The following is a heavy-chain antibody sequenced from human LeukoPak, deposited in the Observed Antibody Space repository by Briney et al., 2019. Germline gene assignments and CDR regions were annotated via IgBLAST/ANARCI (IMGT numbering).Heavy chain of an antibody. Sequence: PGGSLRLSCAASGFTFSSYWMNWVRQAPGKGLEWVANIKQDGSETYYVDSVKGRFTISRDNAKNSLYLQMNSLRAEDMAVYYCGRDGYNFWSDYPDYWGQGTLVTVSS. CDR1: GFTFSSYW. J-gene: IGHJ4*02. CDR2: IKQDGSET. D-gene: IGHD3-3*01. CDR3: GRDGYNFWSDYPDY. V-gene: IGHV3-7*01.